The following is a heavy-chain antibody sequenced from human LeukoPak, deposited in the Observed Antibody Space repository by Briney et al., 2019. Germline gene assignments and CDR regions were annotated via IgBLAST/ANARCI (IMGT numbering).Heavy chain of an antibody. CDR2: ISGSGGST. Sequence: SGGSLRLSCAASGFIFNNYAMSWVRQASGKGLEWVSAISGSGGSTYYADSVKGRFTISRDNPRNTLDLQMNSLRVEDTAVYYCARGSSSWYADWGQGTRVTVSS. CDR3: ARGSSSWYAD. D-gene: IGHD6-13*01. V-gene: IGHV3-23*01. J-gene: IGHJ4*02. CDR1: GFIFNNYA.